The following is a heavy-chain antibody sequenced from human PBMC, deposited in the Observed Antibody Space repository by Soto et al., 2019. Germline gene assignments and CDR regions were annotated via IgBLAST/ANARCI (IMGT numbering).Heavy chain of an antibody. J-gene: IGHJ5*02. CDR2: IYATGTT. CDR1: GASISGFY. Sequence: SETLSLTCTVSGASISGFYWSRIRKSAGKGLEWIGRIYATGTTDYNPSLKSRVMMSVDTSKKQFSLKLRSVTAADTAVYYCVRDGTKTLRDWFDPWGQGISVTVSS. V-gene: IGHV4-4*07. D-gene: IGHD1-1*01. CDR3: VRDGTKTLRDWFDP.